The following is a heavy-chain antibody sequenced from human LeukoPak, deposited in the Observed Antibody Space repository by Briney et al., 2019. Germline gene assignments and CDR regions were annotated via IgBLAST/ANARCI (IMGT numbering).Heavy chain of an antibody. CDR2: IYYSGST. CDR1: GGSISSHY. Sequence: SSETLSLTCTVSGGSISSHYWSWIRQPPGKGLEWIGYIYYSGSTNYNPSLKSRVTISVDTSKNQFSLKLSSVTAADTAVYYCARESSDILTGYYNQFDYWGQGTLVTVSS. J-gene: IGHJ4*02. V-gene: IGHV4-59*11. CDR3: ARESSDILTGYYNQFDY. D-gene: IGHD3-9*01.